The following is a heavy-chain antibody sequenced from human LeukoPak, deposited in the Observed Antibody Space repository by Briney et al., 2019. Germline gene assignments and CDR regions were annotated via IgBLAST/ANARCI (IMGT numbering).Heavy chain of an antibody. J-gene: IGHJ4*02. CDR3: ARDLGCSGGWYCKY. V-gene: IGHV1-69*13. D-gene: IGHD6-19*01. CDR2: IIPIFGTA. CDR1: GGTFSSYA. Sequence: SVKVSCKASGGTFSSYAISWVRQAPGQGLEWMGGIIPIFGTANYAQKFQDRVTITADESTNTAYMELSSLRSEDRAVYYCARDLGCSGGWYCKYWGQGTLVTVST.